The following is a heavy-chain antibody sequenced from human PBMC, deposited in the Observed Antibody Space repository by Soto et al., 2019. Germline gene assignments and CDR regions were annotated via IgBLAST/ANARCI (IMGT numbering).Heavy chain of an antibody. J-gene: IGHJ4*02. CDR3: ADDGSRNYGPGTY. CDR1: GFIFSDFG. Sequence: GGSLRLSCAASGFIFSDFGMHWVRQPPGKGLEWVALISYDGSDKYYADSVKGRFTISRDNSKNTLYLQMNSLRAEDTAVYYCADDGSRNYGPGTYWGQGTLVTVSS. CDR2: ISYDGSDK. V-gene: IGHV3-30*18. D-gene: IGHD3-10*01.